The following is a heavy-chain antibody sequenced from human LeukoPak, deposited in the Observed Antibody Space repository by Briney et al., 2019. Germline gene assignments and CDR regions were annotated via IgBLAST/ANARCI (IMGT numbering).Heavy chain of an antibody. D-gene: IGHD3-9*01. Sequence: SVKVSCKASGGTFSSYAISWVRQAPGQGFEWMGRIIPIFGTANYAQKFQGRVTITTDESTSTAYMELSSLRSEDTAVYYCARQYDILTGHLDYWGQGTLVTVSS. V-gene: IGHV1-69*05. CDR3: ARQYDILTGHLDY. J-gene: IGHJ4*02. CDR1: GGTFSSYA. CDR2: IIPIFGTA.